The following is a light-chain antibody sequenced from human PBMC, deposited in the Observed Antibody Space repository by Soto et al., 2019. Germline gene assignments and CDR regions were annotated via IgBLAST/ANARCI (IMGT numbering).Light chain of an antibody. CDR3: QQYDKWPWT. V-gene: IGKV3-15*01. J-gene: IGKJ1*01. Sequence: DIVMTQSPATLSMSPGERATLSCRASQTINNNLAWNQQKPGQAPRLLIYGASTRATGIPDRFSGSGSGTDFTLTISSLQSEDFAVYYCQQYDKWPWTFGQGTRWKSN. CDR1: QTINNN. CDR2: GAS.